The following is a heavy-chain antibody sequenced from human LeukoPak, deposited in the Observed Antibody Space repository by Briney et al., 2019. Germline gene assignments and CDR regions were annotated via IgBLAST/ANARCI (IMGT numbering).Heavy chain of an antibody. D-gene: IGHD2-2*02. CDR2: IYPGDSDT. CDR1: GYSFTSYW. J-gene: IGHJ3*02. CDR3: ARGPCSSTSCYSGHHAFDI. V-gene: IGHV5-51*01. Sequence: GESLKISCKGSGYSFTSYWIGWVRQMPGKGLEWMGIIYPGDSDTRYSPSFQGQVTISADKSISTAYLQWSSLKASDTAMYYCARGPCSSTSCYSGHHAFDIWGQGTMVTVSS.